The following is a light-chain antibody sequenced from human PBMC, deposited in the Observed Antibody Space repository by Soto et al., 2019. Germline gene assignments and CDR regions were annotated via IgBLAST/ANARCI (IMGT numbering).Light chain of an antibody. CDR1: QDIGNL. CDR3: QQASSFPRT. J-gene: IGKJ1*01. Sequence: DIQMIQSPAFLSSSVGERATLTCRASQDIGNLLVWYQQKPGKAPTLLIYTTSKLPRGVPSRFSGSGSGTHFTLTISSLQPEDFATYYCQQASSFPRTFGQGTKVDI. CDR2: TTS. V-gene: IGKV1-12*01.